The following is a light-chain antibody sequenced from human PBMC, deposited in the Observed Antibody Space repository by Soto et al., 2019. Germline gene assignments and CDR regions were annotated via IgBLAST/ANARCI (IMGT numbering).Light chain of an antibody. CDR3: SSYTSSSTPV. CDR2: EVS. J-gene: IGLJ2*01. Sequence: QSVLTQPASVSGSPGQSITISCTGTSSDVGGYNYVSWYQQHPGKAPKLMIYEVSNRPSGVSNRFSGSKSGNTASPTISGLQAEDEADYYCSSYTSSSTPVFGGGTKVTVL. CDR1: SSDVGGYNY. V-gene: IGLV2-14*01.